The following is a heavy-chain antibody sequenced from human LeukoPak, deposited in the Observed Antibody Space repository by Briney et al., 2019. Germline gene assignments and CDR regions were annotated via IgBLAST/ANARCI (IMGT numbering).Heavy chain of an antibody. CDR1: GFTFSSYA. CDR2: ISGSGGST. V-gene: IGHV3-23*01. CDR3: AKRGVRGVTNNWFDP. Sequence: SGGSLRLSCAASGFTFSSYAMSWVRQAPGKGLEWVSAISGSGGSTYYADSVKGRFTISRDNSKNTLYLQMNSLRAEDTAVYYCAKRGVRGVTNNWFDPWGQGTLVTVSS. J-gene: IGHJ5*02. D-gene: IGHD3-10*01.